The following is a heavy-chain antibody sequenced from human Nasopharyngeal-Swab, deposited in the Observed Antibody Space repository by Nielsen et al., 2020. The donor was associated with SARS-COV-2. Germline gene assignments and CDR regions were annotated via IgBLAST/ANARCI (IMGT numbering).Heavy chain of an antibody. V-gene: IGHV3-21*01. CDR2: ISSSSSYI. J-gene: IGHJ6*03. Sequence: WIRQPPGKGLEWVSSISSSSSYIYYADSVKGRFTISRDNAKNSLYLQMNSLRAEDTAVYYCARGGITMVRGVIARAQPHYYYYMDVWGKGTTVTVSS. D-gene: IGHD3-10*01. CDR3: ARGGITMVRGVIARAQPHYYYYMDV.